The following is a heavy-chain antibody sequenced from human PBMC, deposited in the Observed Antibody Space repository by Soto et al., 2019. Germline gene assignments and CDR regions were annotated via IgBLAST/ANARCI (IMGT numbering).Heavy chain of an antibody. J-gene: IGHJ6*02. V-gene: IGHV4-59*01. CDR1: GDSISRYY. Sequence: QVQLQESGPGLVKPSETLSLTCTVSGDSISRYYWSWIRLSPGKGLEWIGYIYYSGETNYNPSVKRRVSISVDRTKSQSSRKLSSVTAADTSIYYCARDQGGEFLKGSGMDVWGQGTTVTVSS. D-gene: IGHD3-10*01. CDR3: ARDQGGEFLKGSGMDV. CDR2: IYYSGET.